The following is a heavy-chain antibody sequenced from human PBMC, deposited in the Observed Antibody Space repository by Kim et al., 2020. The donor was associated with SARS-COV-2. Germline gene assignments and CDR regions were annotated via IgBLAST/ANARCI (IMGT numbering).Heavy chain of an antibody. CDR2: ISWNSGSI. D-gene: IGHD3-10*01. CDR3: AKDIATGRHYYGSGSYDAFDI. J-gene: IGHJ3*02. V-gene: IGHV3-9*01. Sequence: GGSLRLSCAASGFTFDDYAMHWVRQAPGKGLEWVSGISWNSGSIGYADSVKGRFTISRDNAKNSLYLQMNSLRAEDTALYYCAKDIATGRHYYGSGSYDAFDIWGQGTMVTVSS. CDR1: GFTFDDYA.